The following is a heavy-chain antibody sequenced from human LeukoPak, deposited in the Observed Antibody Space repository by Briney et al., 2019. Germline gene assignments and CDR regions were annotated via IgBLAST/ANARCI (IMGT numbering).Heavy chain of an antibody. Sequence: SETLSLTCAVYGGSFSGYYWSWIRQPPGKGLEWIGEINHSGSTYYNPPLKSRVTISVDTSKNQFSLKLSSVTAADTAVYYCARVRPWGYSYGIAYAFDIWGQRTVVTVSS. CDR1: GGSFSGYY. CDR3: ARVRPWGYSYGIAYAFDI. CDR2: INHSGST. D-gene: IGHD5-18*01. J-gene: IGHJ3*02. V-gene: IGHV4-34*01.